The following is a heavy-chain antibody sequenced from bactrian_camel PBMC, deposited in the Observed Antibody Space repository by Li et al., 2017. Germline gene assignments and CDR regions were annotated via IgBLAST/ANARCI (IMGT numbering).Heavy chain of an antibody. D-gene: IGHD5*01. CDR2: ISGNGRIT. CDR1: GYTFNNYC. V-gene: IGHV3-2*01. J-gene: IGHJ4*01. CDR3: GTEPRVQGY. Sequence: QLVESGGGSVQAGGSLRLSCAASGYTFNNYCMVWFRQAPGKGLEFVASISGNGRITYYADSVKGRLTISRDNGKNTVYLQMDSLNPEDTARYYCGTEPRVQGYWGQGTQVTVS.